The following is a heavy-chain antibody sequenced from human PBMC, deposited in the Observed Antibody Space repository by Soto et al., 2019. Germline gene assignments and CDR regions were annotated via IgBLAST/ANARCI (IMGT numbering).Heavy chain of an antibody. J-gene: IGHJ4*02. CDR2: ISGSGDGT. Sequence: PGGSLRLSCAASGFTFSSFALSWVRQAPGKGLEWVSAISGSGDGTDYAASVKGRFTISRDNSKNTLYLQMNSLRAEDTAVYYCAKDHGSSDYWGQGTLVTVSS. CDR1: GFTFSSFA. CDR3: AKDHGSSDY. D-gene: IGHD6-6*01. V-gene: IGHV3-23*01.